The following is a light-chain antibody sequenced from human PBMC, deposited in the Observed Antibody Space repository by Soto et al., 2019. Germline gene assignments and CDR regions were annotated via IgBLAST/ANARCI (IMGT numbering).Light chain of an antibody. CDR1: SSDVGSYDA. V-gene: IGLV2-23*02. Sequence: QSVLTQPASVSGSPGQSITISFTGTSSDVGSYDAVSWYQHHPSKVPKLMIYEVNKRPSGVSYRFSGSKSGNTASLTISGLQAEDEADYYCCSYAGTSYVFGSGTKVTVL. CDR2: EVN. J-gene: IGLJ1*01. CDR3: CSYAGTSYV.